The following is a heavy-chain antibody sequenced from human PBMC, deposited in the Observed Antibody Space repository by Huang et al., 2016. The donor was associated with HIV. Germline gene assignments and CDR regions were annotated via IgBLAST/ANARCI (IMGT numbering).Heavy chain of an antibody. CDR3: ARAITMIVVGALGH. D-gene: IGHD3-22*01. Sequence: QVQLVQSGAEVKKPGASVKVSCKASGYPFTTYGITWVRQAPGQGLEWRGWISSHNGDTNDAQKFQGRVTMTTDIPTTTAYMELRSLRSDDTAVYYCARAITMIVVGALGHWGQGTLVTVSS. J-gene: IGHJ4*02. V-gene: IGHV1-18*04. CDR1: GYPFTTYG. CDR2: ISSHNGDT.